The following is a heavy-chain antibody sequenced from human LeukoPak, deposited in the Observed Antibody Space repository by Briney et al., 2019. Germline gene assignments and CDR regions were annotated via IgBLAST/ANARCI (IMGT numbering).Heavy chain of an antibody. V-gene: IGHV4-38-2*01. D-gene: IGHD3-16*01. CDR3: ARHGGATQGADWFDP. CDR2: IYHSGST. CDR1: GYSISSGYY. Sequence: SETLSLTCAVSGYSISSGYYWGWIRQPPGKGLEWIGSIYHSGSTYYNPSLKSRVTISVDTSKNQFSLKLSSVTAADTAVYYCARHGGATQGADWFDPWGQGTLVTVSS. J-gene: IGHJ5*02.